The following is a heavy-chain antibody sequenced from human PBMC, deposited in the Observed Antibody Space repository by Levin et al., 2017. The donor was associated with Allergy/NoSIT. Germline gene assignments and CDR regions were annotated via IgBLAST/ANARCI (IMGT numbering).Heavy chain of an antibody. J-gene: IGHJ6*03. V-gene: IGHV1-69*13. Sequence: SVKVSCKASGGTFSSYAISWVRQAPGQGLEWMGGIIPIFGTANYAQKFQGRVTITADESTSTAYMELSSLRSEDTAVYYCARRTVSSYYMDVWGKGTTVTVSS. CDR3: ARRTVSSYYMDV. D-gene: IGHD4-17*01. CDR2: IIPIFGTA. CDR1: GGTFSSYA.